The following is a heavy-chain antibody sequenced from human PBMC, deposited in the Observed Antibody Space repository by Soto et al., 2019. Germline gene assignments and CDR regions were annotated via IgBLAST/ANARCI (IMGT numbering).Heavy chain of an antibody. V-gene: IGHV4-31*03. D-gene: IGHD3-10*01. CDR1: GGSISSGGYY. J-gene: IGHJ6*04. Sequence: PSETLSLTCTVSGGSISSGGYYWSWIRQHPGKGLEWIGYIYYSGSTYYNPSLKSRVTISVDTSKNQFSLKLSSVTAADTAVYYCARGDGSGSYLDYYYYGMDVWGKGTTVTVSS. CDR3: ARGDGSGSYLDYYYYGMDV. CDR2: IYYSGST.